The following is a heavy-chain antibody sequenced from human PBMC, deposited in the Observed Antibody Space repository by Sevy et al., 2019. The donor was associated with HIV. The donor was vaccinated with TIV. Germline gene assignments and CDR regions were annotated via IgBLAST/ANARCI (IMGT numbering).Heavy chain of an antibody. V-gene: IGHV3-33*01. CDR2: IWFDGNNK. Sequence: GGSLRLSCAASGFTFSSYGMHWVRQAPGKGLEWVSVIWFDGNNKNYGGSVKGRFTISRDNSRSRLYLQMNSLRAEDTAIYYCARDLYEGSGYGGFDYWGQGTLVTVSS. CDR1: GFTFSSYG. D-gene: IGHD3-10*01. J-gene: IGHJ4*02. CDR3: ARDLYEGSGYGGFDY.